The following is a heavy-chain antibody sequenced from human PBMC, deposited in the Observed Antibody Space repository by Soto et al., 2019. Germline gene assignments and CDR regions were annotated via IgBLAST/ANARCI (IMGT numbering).Heavy chain of an antibody. D-gene: IGHD5-12*01. V-gene: IGHV4-34*01. CDR3: ARVGYSGYDYTSEYFQY. CDR1: GGSFSGYY. J-gene: IGHJ1*01. CDR2: INHSGST. Sequence: TSETLSLTCVVYGGSFSGYYWSWIRQPPGKGPEWIGEINHSGSTNYNPSLKSRVTISIDTSKNEFALKLNSVIAADTAVYYCARVGYSGYDYTSEYFQYWGQGTVVTVSS.